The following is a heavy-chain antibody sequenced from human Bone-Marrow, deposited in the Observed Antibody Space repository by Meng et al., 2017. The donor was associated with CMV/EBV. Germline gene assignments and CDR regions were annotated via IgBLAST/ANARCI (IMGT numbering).Heavy chain of an antibody. J-gene: IGHJ6*02. D-gene: IGHD2-2*02. Sequence: GSLRLSCAVYGGSFSGYYWSWIRQPPGKGLEWIGEINHSGSTNYNPSLKSRVTISVDTSKNQFSLKLSSVTAADTAVYYCARGDIVVVPAAIIDNGGSDYYGMDVWAKGPRSPSP. CDR2: INHSGST. CDR3: ARGDIVVVPAAIIDNGGSDYYGMDV. CDR1: GGSFSGYY. V-gene: IGHV4-34*01.